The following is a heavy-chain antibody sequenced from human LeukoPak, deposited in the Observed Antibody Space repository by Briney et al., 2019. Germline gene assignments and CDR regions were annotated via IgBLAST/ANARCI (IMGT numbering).Heavy chain of an antibody. CDR1: GYTFTSYY. D-gene: IGHD6-19*01. V-gene: IGHV1-46*01. CDR3: ASSYSSGWADY. Sequence: ASVKVSCKASGYTFTSYYMHWVRQAPGQGLEWMGIINPSGGSTSYAQKFQGRVTMTRDTSTSTVYMELSSLRSEDTAVYYCASSYSSGWADYWGQGTLVTVSS. J-gene: IGHJ4*02. CDR2: INPSGGST.